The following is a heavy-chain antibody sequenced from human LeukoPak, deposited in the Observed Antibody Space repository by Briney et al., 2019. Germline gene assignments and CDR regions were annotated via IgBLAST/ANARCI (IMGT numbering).Heavy chain of an antibody. V-gene: IGHV3-33*01. CDR1: GFTFSSYG. D-gene: IGHD6-19*01. CDR3: LHSSGYVY. J-gene: IGHJ4*02. Sequence: PGGSLRLSCAASGFTFSSYGMHWVRQAPGKGLEWVAVIWYDGSNKNYADSVKGRFTMYRGNCKNPVYLQMNSLRAEDTAVYYCLHSSGYVYWGQGTLVTVS. CDR2: IWYDGSNK.